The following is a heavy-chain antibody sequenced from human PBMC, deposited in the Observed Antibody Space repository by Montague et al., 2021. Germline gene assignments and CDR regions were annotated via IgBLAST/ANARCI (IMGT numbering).Heavy chain of an antibody. D-gene: IGHD2-21*01. CDR2: IKQDGSEK. CDR3: ARDQGQGYCGGDCYVGLDY. Sequence: SLRLSCAASGFTFSNYWMSWVRQAPGMGLEWVANIKQDGSEKHYVDSVKGRFTISRDNAKNSLYLQMNSLRAEDTAVYFCARDQGQGYCGGDCYVGLDYWGQGTLVTVSS. CDR1: GFTFSNYW. J-gene: IGHJ4*02. V-gene: IGHV3-7*01.